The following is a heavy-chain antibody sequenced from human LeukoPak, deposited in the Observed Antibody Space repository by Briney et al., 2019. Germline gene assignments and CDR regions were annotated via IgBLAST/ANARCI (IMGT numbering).Heavy chain of an antibody. J-gene: IGHJ5*02. CDR2: ISGSGGNT. CDR1: GFTFSSYA. Sequence: GGSLRLSCTASGFTFSSYAMSWVRQAPGKGLEWVSAISGSGGNTYYADSVKGRFTISRDNSKNTLYLQMNSLRADDTAVYYCARAPGSYHWFDPWGQGTLVTVSS. D-gene: IGHD2-2*01. V-gene: IGHV3-23*01. CDR3: ARAPGSYHWFDP.